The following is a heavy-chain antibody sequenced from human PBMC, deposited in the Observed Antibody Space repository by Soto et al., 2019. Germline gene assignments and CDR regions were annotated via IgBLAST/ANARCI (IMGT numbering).Heavy chain of an antibody. CDR1: GFTVTSNS. D-gene: IGHD3-22*01. Sequence: PGGSLRLSCAASGFTVTSNSMYWVRQVPGKGLEWVSVIYSGGSTFYTDSVKGRFTISRDNSKNTQYLQMSSLRADDTAVYYCVKGEYYYDSSGYYPFDYWGQGTLVTVSS. V-gene: IGHV3-66*01. J-gene: IGHJ4*02. CDR2: IYSGGST. CDR3: VKGEYYYDSSGYYPFDY.